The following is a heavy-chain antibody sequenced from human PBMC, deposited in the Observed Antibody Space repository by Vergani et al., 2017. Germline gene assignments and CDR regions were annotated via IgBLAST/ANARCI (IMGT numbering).Heavy chain of an antibody. CDR2: INPNSGGT. D-gene: IGHD6-13*01. CDR1: GYTFSAYY. CDR3: ARLSAASSSYVGY. J-gene: IGHJ4*02. Sequence: QVQLVQSGAEVKKPGASVKVSCKASGYTFSAYYMHWVRQAPGQGLEWMGWINPNSGGTKYAQKFQGRVTMTRDTSISTPYMELSRLRSDDTAVFYCARLSAASSSYVGYWGQGTLVTVSS. V-gene: IGHV1-2*02.